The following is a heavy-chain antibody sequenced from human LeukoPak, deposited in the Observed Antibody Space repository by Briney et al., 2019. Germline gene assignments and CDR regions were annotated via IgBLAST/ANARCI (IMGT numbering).Heavy chain of an antibody. V-gene: IGHV3-53*01. CDR2: IYSGGST. CDR3: ARGTSTMILGY. Sequence: GGSLRLSCAAPGFTVSSNYMSWVRQAPGKGLEWVSVIYSGGSTYYADSVKGRFTISRDNSKNTLYLQMNSLRAGDTAVYYCARGTSTMILGYWGQGTLVTVSS. D-gene: IGHD3-22*01. CDR1: GFTVSSNY. J-gene: IGHJ4*02.